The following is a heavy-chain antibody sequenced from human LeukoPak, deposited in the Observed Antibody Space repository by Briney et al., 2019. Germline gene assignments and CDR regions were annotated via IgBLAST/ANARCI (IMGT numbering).Heavy chain of an antibody. V-gene: IGHV1-69*13. CDR1: GGTFSSYA. CDR2: IIPIFGTA. J-gene: IGHJ3*02. CDR3: ARQTQGRSAFGI. Sequence: SVKVSCKASGGTFSSYAISWVRQAPGQGLEWMGGIIPIFGTANYAQKFQGRVTITADESTSTAYMELSSLRSEDTAVYFCARQTQGRSAFGIWGQGTMVTVSS.